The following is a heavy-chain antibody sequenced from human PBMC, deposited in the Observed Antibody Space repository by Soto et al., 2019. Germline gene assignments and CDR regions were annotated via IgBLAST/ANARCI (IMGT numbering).Heavy chain of an antibody. Sequence: SVKVSCKASGGTFSSYAISWVRQAPGQGLEWMGGIIPIFGTANYAQKFQGRVTITADESTSTAYMELSSLRSEDTAVYYCARGSDYGDYYFDYWGQGTPVPVSS. CDR2: IIPIFGTA. J-gene: IGHJ4*02. D-gene: IGHD4-17*01. CDR1: GGTFSSYA. CDR3: ARGSDYGDYYFDY. V-gene: IGHV1-69*13.